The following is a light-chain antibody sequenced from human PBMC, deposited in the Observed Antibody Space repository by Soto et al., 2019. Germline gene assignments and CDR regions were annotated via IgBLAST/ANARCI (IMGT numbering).Light chain of an antibody. J-gene: IGKJ1*01. Sequence: DIQMTQSPPSLSVSVGDRVTITCRASQGIGNYLAWYQQKPGKVPKLLIYGASTLQSGVPSRFSGSGSGTDFTLTISSLRPEDFATYYCQKYNRAPRTFGPGTRVEIK. CDR1: QGIGNY. V-gene: IGKV1-27*01. CDR3: QKYNRAPRT. CDR2: GAS.